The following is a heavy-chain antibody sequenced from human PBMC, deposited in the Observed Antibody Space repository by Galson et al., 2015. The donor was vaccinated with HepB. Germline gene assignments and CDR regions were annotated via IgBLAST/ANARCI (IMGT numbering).Heavy chain of an antibody. CDR2: ITPSGGNT. D-gene: IGHD3-9*01. J-gene: IGHJ6*02. CDR1: GYIFSSYY. Sequence: SVKVSCKASGYIFSSYYMYWVRQVPGQGLEWMGRITPSGGNTHYAQEFQGRVTMTMDTATSTAYMELSSLRSDDTAVYYCARGGAYDILTGLLVYYYGLDVWGQGTTVTVSS. CDR3: ARGGAYDILTGLLVYYYGLDV. V-gene: IGHV1-46*01.